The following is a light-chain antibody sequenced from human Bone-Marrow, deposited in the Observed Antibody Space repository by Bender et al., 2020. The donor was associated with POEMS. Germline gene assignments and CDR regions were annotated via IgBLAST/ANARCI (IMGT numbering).Light chain of an antibody. CDR1: ALPENF. Sequence: GQAARITCSGDALPENFVYWYQQKSGQAPVLVIYEDSKRPSGIPERFSGSSSGTMATLTISGAQVQDEADYYCYSTDNSVNHKGVFGGGTKLTVL. J-gene: IGLJ3*02. CDR3: YSTDNSVNHKGV. CDR2: EDS. V-gene: IGLV3-10*01.